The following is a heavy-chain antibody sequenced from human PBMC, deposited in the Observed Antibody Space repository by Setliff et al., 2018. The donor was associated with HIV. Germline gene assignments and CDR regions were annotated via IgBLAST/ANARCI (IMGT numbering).Heavy chain of an antibody. CDR3: ARGKWLVQNFYSYYMDV. CDR2: IFYSGST. D-gene: IGHD6-19*01. CDR1: SGSISSYY. V-gene: IGHV4-59*01. J-gene: IGHJ6*03. Sequence: ASETLSLTCTVSSGSISSYYWIWIRQPPGKGLEWIGHIFYSGSTNHNPSLKSRVTISVDTSKNQFSLKLSSVTAADTAVYYCARGKWLVQNFYSYYMDVWGKGTTVTV.